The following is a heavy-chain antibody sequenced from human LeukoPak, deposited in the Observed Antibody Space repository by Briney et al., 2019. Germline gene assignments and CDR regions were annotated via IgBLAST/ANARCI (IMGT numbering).Heavy chain of an antibody. V-gene: IGHV3-23*01. J-gene: IGHJ4*02. D-gene: IGHD6-19*01. CDR3: AKTTTGYSSGRYPGWPVDY. CDR2: IFGSGGSA. CDR1: GVTFSSYA. Sequence: HPGGSLRLSCAASGVTFSSYAMYWVRQAPGKGLEWVSGIFGSGGSAHYADSVKGRFTISRDNSKNTVYLQMNSLRAEDTAVYYCAKTTTGYSSGRYPGWPVDYWGQGTLVTVSS.